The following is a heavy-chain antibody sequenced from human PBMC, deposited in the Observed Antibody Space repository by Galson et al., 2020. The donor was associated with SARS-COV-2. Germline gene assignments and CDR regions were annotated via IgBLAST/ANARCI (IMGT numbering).Heavy chain of an antibody. J-gene: IGHJ4*02. CDR2: ISGSGGST. Sequence: GESLKISCAASGFTFSSYAMNWVRQAPGKGLEWVSTISGSGGSTYYADSVKGRFTISRDNSKNTLYLQMNSLRAEDTAVYYCAKDMDTIRGTDFDYWGQGTLVTVSS. D-gene: IGHD3-10*01. CDR1: GFTFSSYA. V-gene: IGHV3-23*01. CDR3: AKDMDTIRGTDFDY.